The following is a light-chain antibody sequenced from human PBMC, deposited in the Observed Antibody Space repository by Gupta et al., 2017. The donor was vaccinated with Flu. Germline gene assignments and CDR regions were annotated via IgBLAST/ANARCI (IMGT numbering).Light chain of an antibody. Sequence: TVSCTATSSDVGGYNYDAWYHQKSAEAPNLLLYEVTRRPSGVSDRFSGSKSDDTASLPISGLQAEDEATYYCSSYTFSATRWVFGGGTTVTVL. CDR2: EVT. V-gene: IGLV2-11*03. CDR1: SSDVGGYNY. CDR3: SSYTFSATRWV. J-gene: IGLJ3*02.